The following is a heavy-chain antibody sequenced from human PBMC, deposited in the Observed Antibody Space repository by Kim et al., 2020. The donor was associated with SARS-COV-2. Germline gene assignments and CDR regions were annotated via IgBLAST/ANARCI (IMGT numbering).Heavy chain of an antibody. D-gene: IGHD6-13*01. CDR1: GFTFSSYG. CDR3: ARGPSSWYDLYFNYYYYGMDV. V-gene: IGHV3-33*01. CDR2: IWYDGSNK. Sequence: GGSLRLSCAASGFTFSSYGMHWVRQAPGKGLEWVAVIWYDGSNKYYADSVKGRFTISRDNSKNTLYLQMNSLRAEDTAVYYCARGPSSWYDLYFNYYYYGMDVWGQGTTVTVSS. J-gene: IGHJ6*02.